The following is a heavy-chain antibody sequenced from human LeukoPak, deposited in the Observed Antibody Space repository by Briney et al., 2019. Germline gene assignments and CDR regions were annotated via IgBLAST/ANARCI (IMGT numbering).Heavy chain of an antibody. D-gene: IGHD3-22*01. V-gene: IGHV3-30-3*01. CDR3: AREAPYYYDSSGYPD. CDR2: ISYDGSNK. CDR1: GFTFSSYA. Sequence: QTGGSLRLSCAASGFTFSSYAMHWVRQAPGKGLEWVAVISYDGSNKYYADSVKGRFTISRDNSKNTLYLQMNSLRAEDTAVYYCAREAPYYYDSSGYPDWGQGTLVTVSS. J-gene: IGHJ4*02.